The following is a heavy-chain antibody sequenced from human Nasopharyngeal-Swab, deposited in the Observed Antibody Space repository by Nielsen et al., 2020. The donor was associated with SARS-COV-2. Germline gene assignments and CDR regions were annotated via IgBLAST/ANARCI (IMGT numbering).Heavy chain of an antibody. CDR3: ARERGRGGIWNYYYYYMDV. V-gene: IGHV4-39*07. CDR2: IYYSGST. D-gene: IGHD3-10*01. J-gene: IGHJ6*03. Sequence: WIRQPPGKGLEWIGCIYYSGSTYYNPSLKSRVIISVDTSKNQFSLKLSSVTAADTAVYYCARERGRGGIWNYYYYYMDVWGKGTTVTVSS.